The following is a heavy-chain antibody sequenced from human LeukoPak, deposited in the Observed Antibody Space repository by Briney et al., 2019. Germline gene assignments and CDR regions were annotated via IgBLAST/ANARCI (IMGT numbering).Heavy chain of an antibody. CDR1: GFTFTTYS. J-gene: IGHJ4*02. CDR3: ARLTVGVAVAGTLSY. V-gene: IGHV3-21*01. CDR2: ISSTSTYI. Sequence: GGSLRLSCAASGFTFTTYSMDWVRQAPGRGLEWVSSISSTSTYIYYADSVKGRFTISRDNAKNSLYLQMDSLRAEDTAVYYCARLTVGVAVAGTLSYWGQGTLVTVSS. D-gene: IGHD6-19*01.